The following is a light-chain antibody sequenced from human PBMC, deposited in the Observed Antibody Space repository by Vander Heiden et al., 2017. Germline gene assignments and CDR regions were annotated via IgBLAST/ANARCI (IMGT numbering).Light chain of an antibody. CDR3: SSYAGSNNVV. CDR1: SMDVGGYNY. CDR2: EVS. V-gene: IGLV2-8*01. Sequence: QSALTQPPSASGSPGQSVTISCTGTSMDVGGYNYVSWYQQHPGKAHNLMIYEVSKRPSGVPYRFSGSKSGNTASLTVSGLQAEDEADYYCSSYAGSNNVVFGGGTKLTVL. J-gene: IGLJ2*01.